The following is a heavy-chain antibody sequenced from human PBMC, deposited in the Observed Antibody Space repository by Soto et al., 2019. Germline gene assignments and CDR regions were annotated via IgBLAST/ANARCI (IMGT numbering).Heavy chain of an antibody. CDR3: ARDGYSGSSAHVAFDI. CDR1: GGSITSGGYY. D-gene: IGHD1-26*01. J-gene: IGHJ3*02. Sequence: QVQLQESGPGLVKPSQTLSLTCTVSGGSITSGGYYWNWVRQHPGKGLEWIGYIYYSGSTYYNPALKGRVIISVDTSKKWFSLKLNSVTAADTAVYYCARDGYSGSSAHVAFDIWGQGTMVTVSS. V-gene: IGHV4-31*03. CDR2: IYYSGST.